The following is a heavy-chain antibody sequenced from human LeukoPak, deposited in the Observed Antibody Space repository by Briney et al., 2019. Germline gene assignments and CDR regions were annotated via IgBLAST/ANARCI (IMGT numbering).Heavy chain of an antibody. CDR2: INTDGSFT. D-gene: IGHD1-7*01. CDR1: GFTFSSYW. V-gene: IGHV3-74*01. CDR3: ARDPGAVLELRWFIDY. J-gene: IGHJ4*02. Sequence: GGSLRLSCAASGFTFSSYWMHWVRQAPGKGLVWVSRINTDGSFTRYADSVKGRFTISRDNSKNTLYLQMNSLRAEDTAVYYCARDPGAVLELRWFIDYWGQGTLVTVSS.